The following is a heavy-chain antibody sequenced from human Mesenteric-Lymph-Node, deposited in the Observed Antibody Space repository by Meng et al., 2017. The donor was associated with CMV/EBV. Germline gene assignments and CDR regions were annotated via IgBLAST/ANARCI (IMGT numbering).Heavy chain of an antibody. Sequence: YPFTTYAMNWVRQAPGQGLEWMGWINTNTGNPTYAQGFTGRFVFSLDTSVSTAYLHISSLEAEDTAVYYCARGWWGLDITLARNWIDPWGQGTLVTVSS. CDR3: ARGWWGLDITLARNWIDP. CDR2: INTNTGNP. V-gene: IGHV7-4-1*02. CDR1: YPFTTYA. D-gene: IGHD2-15*01. J-gene: IGHJ5*02.